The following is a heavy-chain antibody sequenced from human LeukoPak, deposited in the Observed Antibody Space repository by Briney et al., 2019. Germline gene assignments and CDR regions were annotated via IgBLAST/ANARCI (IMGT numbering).Heavy chain of an antibody. V-gene: IGHV3-30*02. Sequence: SGGSLRLSCAASGFTFSSYGMHWVRQAPGKGLEWVAFIRYDGSNKYYADSVKGRFTISSDNSRNTLYLQMNSLRAEDTAVYYCAKDRQPLMVRGASIFDYWGQGTLVTVSS. CDR2: IRYDGSNK. J-gene: IGHJ4*02. D-gene: IGHD3-10*01. CDR3: AKDRQPLMVRGASIFDY. CDR1: GFTFSSYG.